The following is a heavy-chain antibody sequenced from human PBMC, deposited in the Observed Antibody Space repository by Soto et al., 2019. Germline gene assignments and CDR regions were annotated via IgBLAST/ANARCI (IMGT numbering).Heavy chain of an antibody. Sequence: QVQLVESGGGVVQPGRSLRLSCAASGFTFSSYAMHWVRQAPGKGLEWVAVISYDGSNKYYADSVKGRFTISRDNSKNTLYLKMNSLRAEDTAVYYCAREGRGAAAGSYDYWGQGTLVTVSS. V-gene: IGHV3-30-3*01. CDR2: ISYDGSNK. D-gene: IGHD6-13*01. CDR1: GFTFSSYA. CDR3: AREGRGAAAGSYDY. J-gene: IGHJ4*02.